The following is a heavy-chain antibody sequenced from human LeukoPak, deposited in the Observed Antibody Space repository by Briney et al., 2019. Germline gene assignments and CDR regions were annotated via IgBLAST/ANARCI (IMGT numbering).Heavy chain of an antibody. V-gene: IGHV3-7*01. CDR2: IREDGSEK. D-gene: IGHD2-8*01. CDR1: GFTFSSSW. CDR3: ARGPTNGQALDY. J-gene: IGHJ4*02. Sequence: GGSLRLSCAASGFTFSSSWMTWVRQAPGKGLEWVASIREDGSEKTSVDSVKGRFTISRDNAKNSLYLQMDSLRAEDTAVYCCARGPTNGQALDYWGQGTLVSVSS.